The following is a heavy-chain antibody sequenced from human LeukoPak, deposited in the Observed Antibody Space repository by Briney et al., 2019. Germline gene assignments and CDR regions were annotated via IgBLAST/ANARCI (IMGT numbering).Heavy chain of an antibody. CDR2: ITISTTTI. J-gene: IGHJ4*02. V-gene: IGHV3-48*01. D-gene: IGHD5-12*01. CDR3: ARDRSGYSGYDLFDY. CDR1: GFTFSSYW. Sequence: GGSLRLSCAASGFTFSSYWMSWVRQAPGKGLEWISYITISTTTIYYADSVKGRFTISRDNAKNSLYLQMSSLRAEDTAVYYCARDRSGYSGYDLFDYWGQGSLVTVSS.